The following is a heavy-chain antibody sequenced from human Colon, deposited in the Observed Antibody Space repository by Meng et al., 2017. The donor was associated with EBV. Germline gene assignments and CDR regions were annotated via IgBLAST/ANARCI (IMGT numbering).Heavy chain of an antibody. Sequence: QVQTVTFWLDLHTPGPSCKVSCKSSGYTFTRYPRNWVRPAPGQGLEWLGWISTNTGNPTYAQGFTGRFVFSVDTSVSTAYLQISSLKAEDTAVYYCGTLKYTSGFYGPAYWGQGALVTVSS. CDR1: GYTFTRYP. J-gene: IGHJ4*02. V-gene: IGHV7-4-1*02. CDR2: ISTNTGNP. CDR3: GTLKYTSGFYGPAY. D-gene: IGHD6-19*01.